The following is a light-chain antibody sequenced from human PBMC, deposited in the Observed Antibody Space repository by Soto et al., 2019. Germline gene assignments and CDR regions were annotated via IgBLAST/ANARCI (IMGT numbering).Light chain of an antibody. V-gene: IGLV1-40*01. Sequence: QSALTQPPSVSGAPGQRVTISCTGSSSNIGAGYDVHWYQQLPGTAPKLLIYGNSNRPSGVPDRFSGSKSGTSASLAITGLQAEDESDYYCQSYASSLSGYVFGPGTKLTVL. CDR3: QSYASSLSGYV. CDR2: GNS. J-gene: IGLJ1*01. CDR1: SSNIGAGYD.